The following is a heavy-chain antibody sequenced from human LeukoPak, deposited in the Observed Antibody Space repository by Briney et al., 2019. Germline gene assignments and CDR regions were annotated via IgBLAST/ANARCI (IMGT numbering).Heavy chain of an antibody. CDR1: GFTFSSYS. V-gene: IGHV3-21*01. Sequence: GGSLRLSCAASGFTFSSYSMNWVRQAPGKGLEWVSSISSSSSYIYYADSVKGRFTISRDNAKNSLYLQMNSLIAEDTAVYYCSRGSPVVASHGVDYWGQGTLVTVSS. J-gene: IGHJ4*02. CDR3: SRGSPVVASHGVDY. CDR2: ISSSSSYI. D-gene: IGHD3-22*01.